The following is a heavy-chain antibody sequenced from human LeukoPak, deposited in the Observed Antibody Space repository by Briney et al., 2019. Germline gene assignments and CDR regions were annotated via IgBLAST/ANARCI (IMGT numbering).Heavy chain of an antibody. J-gene: IGHJ4*02. D-gene: IGHD3-22*01. V-gene: IGHV4-34*01. CDR1: GGSFSGYY. Sequence: KPSETLSLTCAVYGGSFSGYYWSWIRQPPGKGLEWIGEINHSGSTNYNPSLKSRVTISVDTSKNQFSLKLSSVTAADTAVYYCARLWAPGYYDSSGYPVDYWGQGTLVTVSS. CDR2: INHSGST. CDR3: ARLWAPGYYDSSGYPVDY.